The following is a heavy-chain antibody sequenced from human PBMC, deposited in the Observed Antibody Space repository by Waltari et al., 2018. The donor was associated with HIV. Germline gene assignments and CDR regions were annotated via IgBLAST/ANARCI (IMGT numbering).Heavy chain of an antibody. V-gene: IGHV4-39*01. CDR2: IYYSGST. J-gene: IGHJ3*02. D-gene: IGHD3-16*02. CDR1: GGSISSSSHY. Sequence: QLQLQESGPGLVTPSETLSLTCTVSGGSISSSSHYWGWIRQPPGKGLEWIGSIYYSGSTYYNPSLKSRVTISVDTSKNQFSLKLSSVTAADTAVYYCARRIADAFDIWGQGTMVTVSS. CDR3: ARRIADAFDI.